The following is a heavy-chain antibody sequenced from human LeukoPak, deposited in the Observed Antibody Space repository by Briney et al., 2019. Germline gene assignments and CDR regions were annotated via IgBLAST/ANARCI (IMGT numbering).Heavy chain of an antibody. Sequence: PGGSLRLSCAASGFTFSSYWMSWVRQAPGKGLEWVANIKQDGSEKYYVDSVKGRFTISRQNAKNSLFLQVNSLRAEDTAVYYCARHRSGGSQDDAFDIWGQGTMVTVSS. D-gene: IGHD2-15*01. CDR2: IKQDGSEK. V-gene: IGHV3-7*01. CDR3: ARHRSGGSQDDAFDI. CDR1: GFTFSSYW. J-gene: IGHJ3*02.